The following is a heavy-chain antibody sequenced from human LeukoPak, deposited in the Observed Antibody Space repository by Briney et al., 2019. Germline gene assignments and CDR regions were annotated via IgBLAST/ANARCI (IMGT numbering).Heavy chain of an antibody. CDR3: ARYENGGIDY. V-gene: IGHV3-23*01. Sequence: GGSLRLSCAASGFTFSSYGMHWVRQAPGKGLGWVSATTGSGDKLFYADSVKGRFTISRDNSKNTLYLQMNNLRAEDTAVYYCARYENGGIDYWGQGTLVTVSS. J-gene: IGHJ4*02. CDR2: TTGSGDKL. CDR1: GFTFSSYG. D-gene: IGHD2-15*01.